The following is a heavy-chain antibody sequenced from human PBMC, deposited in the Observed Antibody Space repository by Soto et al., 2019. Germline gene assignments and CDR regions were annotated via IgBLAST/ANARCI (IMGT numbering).Heavy chain of an antibody. J-gene: IGHJ4*02. V-gene: IGHV4-4*02. D-gene: IGHD3-9*01. CDR3: ARVPKKDYDSFGRSCYSDY. Sequence: SETLSLTCAVSCGSISSTYWWSLVRQPPGKGLEWIGEISHSGSTNYNPSLKSRVTISVVKSMKQFSLILTSVTAADTAVYYCARVPKKDYDSFGRSCYSDYWGQGSQVSVFS. CDR1: CGSISSTYW. CDR2: ISHSGST.